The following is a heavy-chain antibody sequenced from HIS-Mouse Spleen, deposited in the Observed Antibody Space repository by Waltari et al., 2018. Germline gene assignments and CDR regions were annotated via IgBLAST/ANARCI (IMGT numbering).Heavy chain of an antibody. J-gene: IGHJ4*02. CDR1: GFTFRSYK. CDR3: AREVTLTGYFDY. D-gene: IGHD7-27*01. Sequence: EVQLVESGGGLGKPGGSLRLSGAAAGFTFRSYKMNWVRQAPGKGLECVSSISSSSSYIYYADSVKGRFTISRDNAKNSLYLQMNSLRAEDTAVYYCAREVTLTGYFDYWGQGTLVTVSS. V-gene: IGHV3-21*01. CDR2: ISSSSSYI.